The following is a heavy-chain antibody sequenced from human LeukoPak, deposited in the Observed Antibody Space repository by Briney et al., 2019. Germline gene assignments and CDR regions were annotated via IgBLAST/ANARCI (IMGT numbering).Heavy chain of an antibody. D-gene: IGHD6-13*01. CDR2: IYYSGST. Sequence: PSETLSLTCTVSGGSISSYYWSWIRQPPGKGLEWIGYIYYSGSTNYNSSFKSRVTISVDTSKNQFSLKLSSVTAAGTAVYYCARRLKLSSSWAYFDYRGQGTLVTVSS. J-gene: IGHJ4*02. V-gene: IGHV4-59*08. CDR3: ARRLKLSSSWAYFDY. CDR1: GGSISSYY.